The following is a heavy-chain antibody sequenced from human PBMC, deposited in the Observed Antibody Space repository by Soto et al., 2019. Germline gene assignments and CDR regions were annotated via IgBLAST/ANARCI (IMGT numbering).Heavy chain of an antibody. CDR2: ISGSGGST. Sequence: EVQLLESGGGLVQPGGSLRLSCAASGFTFSSYAMSWVRQAPGKGLEWVSAISGSGGSTYYADSVKGRFTISRDNSKNTLYLQMNSLRAEDTAVYYCAKDRPSTMVRGVIPTSHYWGQGTLVTVSS. CDR3: AKDRPSTMVRGVIPTSHY. V-gene: IGHV3-23*01. CDR1: GFTFSSYA. J-gene: IGHJ4*02. D-gene: IGHD3-10*01.